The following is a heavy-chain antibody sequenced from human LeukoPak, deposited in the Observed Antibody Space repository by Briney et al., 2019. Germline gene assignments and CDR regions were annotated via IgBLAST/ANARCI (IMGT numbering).Heavy chain of an antibody. D-gene: IGHD2-15*01. CDR1: GFTFSSYG. Sequence: GGSLRLSCAASGFTFSSYGMHWVRQAPGKGLEWVAVISYDGSNKYYADSVKGRFTISRDNSKNTLYLQMNCLRAEDTAVYYCAKFLVAAESEFDYCGQGTLVTVSS. V-gene: IGHV3-30*18. CDR2: ISYDGSNK. J-gene: IGHJ4*02. CDR3: AKFLVAAESEFDY.